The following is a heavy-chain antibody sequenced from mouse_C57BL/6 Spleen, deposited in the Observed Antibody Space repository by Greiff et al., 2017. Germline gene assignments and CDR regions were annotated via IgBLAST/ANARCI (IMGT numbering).Heavy chain of an antibody. D-gene: IGHD2-1*01. V-gene: IGHV1-18*01. CDR3: ARKERGNYFFAY. CDR1: GYTFTDYN. Sequence: EVKLMESGPELVKPGASVKIPCKASGYTFTDYNMDWVKQSHGKSLEWIGDINPNNGGTIYNQKFKGKATLTVDKSSSTAYMELRSLTSEDTAVYYCARKERGNYFFAYWGQGTLVTVSA. J-gene: IGHJ3*01. CDR2: INPNNGGT.